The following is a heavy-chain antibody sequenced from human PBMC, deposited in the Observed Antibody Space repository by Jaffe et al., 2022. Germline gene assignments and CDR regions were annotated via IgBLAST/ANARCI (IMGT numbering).Heavy chain of an antibody. CDR1: GFTFSTYW. V-gene: IGHV3-74*01. CDR2: MNSDGSST. Sequence: EVQLVESGGGLVQPGGSLRLSCAASGFTFSTYWMHWVRQAPGKGLVWVSRMNSDGSSTSYADSVKGRFTISRDNAKNTLYLQMNSLRAEDTAVYYCARVGSSGWYFDYWGQGTLVTVSS. CDR3: ARVGSSGWYFDY. D-gene: IGHD6-19*01. J-gene: IGHJ4*02.